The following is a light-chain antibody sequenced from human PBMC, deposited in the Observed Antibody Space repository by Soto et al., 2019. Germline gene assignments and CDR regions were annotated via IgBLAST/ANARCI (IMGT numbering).Light chain of an antibody. CDR1: SSDVGSYNL. CDR3: CSYAGSFTYV. CDR2: EGS. V-gene: IGLV2-23*01. Sequence: QSVLTQPASVSGSPGQSITISCTGTSSDVGSYNLVSWYQQHPGKAPKFMIFEGSKRPSGLSNRFSGSKSGNTASLTISGLQADDEADYYCCSYAGSFTYVFGTGTKLTVL. J-gene: IGLJ1*01.